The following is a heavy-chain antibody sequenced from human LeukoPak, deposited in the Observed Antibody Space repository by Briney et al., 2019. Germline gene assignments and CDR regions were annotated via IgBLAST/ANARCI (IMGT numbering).Heavy chain of an antibody. J-gene: IGHJ5*02. Sequence: GGSLRLSCAASGFTVSNNYMRWVRQAPGKGLEWVSLIYSNGRTGYTDSVKGRFSISRDNSKNTMYLQMNSLRAEDTAMYYCARDVGSWGQGTLVTVSS. D-gene: IGHD2-15*01. CDR3: ARDVGS. CDR1: GFTVSNNY. V-gene: IGHV3-53*01. CDR2: IYSNGRT.